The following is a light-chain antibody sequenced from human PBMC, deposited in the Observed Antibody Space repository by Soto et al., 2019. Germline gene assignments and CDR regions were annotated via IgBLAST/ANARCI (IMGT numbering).Light chain of an antibody. J-gene: IGKJ5*01. Sequence: ETVMTQSPATLSLSPGERATVSCRASQTVSSSLAWYQQKPGQAPRLLIYDTFIRAAGIPARFSGSGSGTEFTLTISSLQSEDVAVYYCQQYKSWPLITFGQGTRLEI. V-gene: IGKV3D-15*01. CDR2: DTF. CDR1: QTVSSS. CDR3: QQYKSWPLIT.